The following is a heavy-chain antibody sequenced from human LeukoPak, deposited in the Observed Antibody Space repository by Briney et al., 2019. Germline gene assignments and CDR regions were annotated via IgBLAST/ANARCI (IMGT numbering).Heavy chain of an antibody. D-gene: IGHD5-24*01. CDR3: AREAEMATILNWFDP. CDR2: ISISSSTI. CDR1: GFTFSSYS. J-gene: IGHJ5*02. Sequence: GGSLRLSCAASGFTFSSYSMNWVRQAPGKGLEWVSYISISSSTIYYADSVKGRFTISGDNAKNSLYLQMNSLRAEDTAVYYCAREAEMATILNWFDPWGQGTLVTVSS. V-gene: IGHV3-48*04.